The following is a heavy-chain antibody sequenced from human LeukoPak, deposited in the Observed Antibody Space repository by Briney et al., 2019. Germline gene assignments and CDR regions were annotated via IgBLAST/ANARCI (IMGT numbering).Heavy chain of an antibody. CDR1: GGSISSSSYY. V-gene: IGHV4-39*07. CDR2: IYYSGST. J-gene: IGHJ6*03. CDR3: ARPDYYYYYMDV. Sequence: SETLSLTCTVSGGSISSSSYYWGWIRQPPGKGLEWIGSIYYSGSTYYNPSLKSRVTISVDTSKNQFSLKLSSVTAADTAVYYCARPDYYYYYMDVWGKGTTVTVSS.